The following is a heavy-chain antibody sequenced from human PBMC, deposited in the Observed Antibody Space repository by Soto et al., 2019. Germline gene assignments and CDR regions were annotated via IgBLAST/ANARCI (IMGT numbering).Heavy chain of an antibody. CDR2: IIPIFGTA. CDR3: ARGPYYDILTGFPTYFDY. D-gene: IGHD3-9*01. J-gene: IGHJ4*02. Sequence: QVQLVQSGAEVKKPGSSVKVSCKASGGTFSSYAISWVRQAPGQGLEWMGGIIPIFGTANYAQKFQGRVTITADESTSTAYMELSSLRSEDTAVYYCARGPYYDILTGFPTYFDYWGQGTLVTVSS. CDR1: GGTFSSYA. V-gene: IGHV1-69*12.